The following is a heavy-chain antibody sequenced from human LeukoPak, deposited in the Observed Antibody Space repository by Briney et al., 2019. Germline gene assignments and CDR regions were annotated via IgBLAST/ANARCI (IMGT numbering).Heavy chain of an antibody. CDR1: GFTITSWS. CDR3: IYLRTHYYYDKWVDP. CDR2: ISSGGSPI. J-gene: IGHJ5*02. D-gene: IGHD3-22*01. Sequence: GGSLRLTCAVSGFTITSWSMNWVRQAPGKGLEWLSYISSGGSPIYYADSVKGRFTISRDDAKNLVYLQMNSLRAEDTAVYYCIYLRTHYYYDKWVDPWGQGALVTVSS. V-gene: IGHV3-48*04.